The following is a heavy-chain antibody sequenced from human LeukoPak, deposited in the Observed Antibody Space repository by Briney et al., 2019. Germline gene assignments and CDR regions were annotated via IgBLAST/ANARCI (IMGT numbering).Heavy chain of an antibody. D-gene: IGHD6-19*01. V-gene: IGHV4-39*01. J-gene: IGHJ4*02. Sequence: SGTLSLTCTVSGGPISSSRDYWGWIRQPPGKGLEWIGSIYYSGSTYYNPSLKSRVTISVDTSKNQFSLKLSSVTAADTAVYYCARHVEIAVAGPIDYWGQGTLVTVSS. CDR2: IYYSGST. CDR1: GGPISSSRDY. CDR3: ARHVEIAVAGPIDY.